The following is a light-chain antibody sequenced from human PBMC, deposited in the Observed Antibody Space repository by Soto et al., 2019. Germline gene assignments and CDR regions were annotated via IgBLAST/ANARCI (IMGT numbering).Light chain of an antibody. CDR2: GAS. CDR1: QSVTRSY. CDR3: QQCGSSPWT. V-gene: IGKV3-20*01. Sequence: EIVLTQSPGTLSLSPGERATLSCRASQSVTRSYLAWYQQKPGQAPRLLIYGASSRATGIPDRFSGSGSGTDFTLTISRVEPEDFAVYYCQQCGSSPWTFGQGTKVEIK. J-gene: IGKJ1*01.